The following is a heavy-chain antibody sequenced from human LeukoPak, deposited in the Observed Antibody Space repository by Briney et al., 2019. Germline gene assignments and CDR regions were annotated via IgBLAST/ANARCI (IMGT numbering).Heavy chain of an antibody. Sequence: SETLSLTCTVSGGSISSSSYYWGWIRQPPGKGLEWIGSIYYSGSTYYNPSLKSRVTISVDTSKNQFSLTLSSVTAANTAVYYCARGQMGDIVLMVYAPAYWFDPWGQGTLVTVSS. J-gene: IGHJ5*02. CDR3: ARGQMGDIVLMVYAPAYWFDP. D-gene: IGHD2-8*01. CDR1: GGSISSSSYY. CDR2: IYYSGST. V-gene: IGHV4-39*07.